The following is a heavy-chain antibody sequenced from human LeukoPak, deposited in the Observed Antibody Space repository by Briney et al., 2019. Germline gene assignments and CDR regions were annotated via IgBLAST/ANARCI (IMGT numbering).Heavy chain of an antibody. V-gene: IGHV4-59*01. J-gene: IGHJ4*02. CDR1: GGSINSYY. CDR2: IYYSGSA. CDR3: ASRKLGNDY. Sequence: SETLSLTCTVSGGSINSYYWTWIRQPPGKGLEWIGYIYYSGSASYNPSLKSRVTISVDTSKNQFSLKLSSVTAADTAVYYCASRKLGNDYWGQGTLVTVSS. D-gene: IGHD7-27*01.